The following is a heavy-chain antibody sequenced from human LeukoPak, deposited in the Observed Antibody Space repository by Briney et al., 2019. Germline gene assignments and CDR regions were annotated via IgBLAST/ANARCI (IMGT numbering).Heavy chain of an antibody. CDR1: GYTFTSYG. CDR2: ISAYNGNT. Sequence: ASVKVSCKASGYTFTSYGISWVRQAPGQGLEWMGWISAYNGNTNYAQKLQGRVTMTTDTSTSTAYIELRSLRSDDTAVYHCARDPHYDSSGYYYVVRYFDYWGQGTLVTVSS. CDR3: ARDPHYDSSGYYYVVRYFDY. J-gene: IGHJ4*02. V-gene: IGHV1-18*01. D-gene: IGHD3-22*01.